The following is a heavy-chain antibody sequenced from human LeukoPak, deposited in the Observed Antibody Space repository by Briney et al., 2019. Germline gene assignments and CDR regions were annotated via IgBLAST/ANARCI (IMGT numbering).Heavy chain of an antibody. V-gene: IGHV4-31*03. CDR3: ARAYTSSCRWFDP. Sequence: PSETLSLTCTVSGGSISSGGYYWSWIRQHPGKGLEWIGYIYYGGSTYYNPSLKSRVTISVDTTKNQFSLKLSSVTAADTAFYYCARAYTSSCRWFDPWGQGTLVTVSS. D-gene: IGHD6-13*01. J-gene: IGHJ5*02. CDR2: IYYGGST. CDR1: GGSISSGGYY.